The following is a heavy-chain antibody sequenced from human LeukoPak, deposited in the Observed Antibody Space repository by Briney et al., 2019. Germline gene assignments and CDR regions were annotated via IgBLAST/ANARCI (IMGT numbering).Heavy chain of an antibody. CDR3: ARGFEDNGDYRKSFDY. D-gene: IGHD4-17*01. CDR1: GFTFSSYS. J-gene: IGHJ4*02. V-gene: IGHV3-21*01. Sequence: GGSLRLSCAASGFTFSSYSMNWVRQAPGKGLEWASSISSSSGYTYYVDSVKGRFTSSRDNPKNSLYLQMNSLRAEDTAVYYCARGFEDNGDYRKSFDYWGQGTLVTVSS. CDR2: ISSSSGYT.